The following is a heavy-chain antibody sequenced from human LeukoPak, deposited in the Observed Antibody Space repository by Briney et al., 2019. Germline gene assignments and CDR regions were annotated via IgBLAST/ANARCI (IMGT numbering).Heavy chain of an antibody. V-gene: IGHV3-30-3*01. D-gene: IGHD3-16*01. Sequence: GGSLRLSCAASGFTFSSYAMHWVRQAPGKGLEWVAVISYDGSNKYYADSVKGRFTISRDNSKNTLYLQMNSLRAEDTAVYYCARLNRLRNWFDPWGQGTLVTVSS. CDR2: ISYDGSNK. J-gene: IGHJ5*02. CDR3: ARLNRLRNWFDP. CDR1: GFTFSSYA.